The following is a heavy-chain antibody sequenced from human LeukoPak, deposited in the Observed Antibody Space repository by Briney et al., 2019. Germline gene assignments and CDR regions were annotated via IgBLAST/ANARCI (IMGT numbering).Heavy chain of an antibody. CDR1: GYTFTSYG. CDR2: ISAYNGNT. D-gene: IGHD1-1*01. CDR3: ARDVGPRSPKTGRVDY. V-gene: IGHV1-18*01. Sequence: ASXKVXCKASGYTFTSYGISWVRQAPGQGLEWMGWISAYNGNTNYAQKLQGRVTITTDTSTSTAYMELRSLRSDDTAVYSCARDVGPRSPKTGRVDYSGQGTLVTVSS. J-gene: IGHJ4*02.